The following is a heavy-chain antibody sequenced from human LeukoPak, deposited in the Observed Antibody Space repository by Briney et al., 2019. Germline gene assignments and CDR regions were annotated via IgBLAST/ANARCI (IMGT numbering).Heavy chain of an antibody. CDR1: GFTFSPHS. CDR2: ISSDSGTI. CDR3: ARIRLDGFWLDP. Sequence: GGSLGLSCVASGFTFSPHSMIWVRQAPGKGLAWVSYISSDSGTIYDADSVKGRFTISRDNAKNSLFLQMNSLRAEDTAVYYCARIRLDGFWLDPWGQGTLVTVSS. D-gene: IGHD2-2*03. J-gene: IGHJ5*02. V-gene: IGHV3-48*04.